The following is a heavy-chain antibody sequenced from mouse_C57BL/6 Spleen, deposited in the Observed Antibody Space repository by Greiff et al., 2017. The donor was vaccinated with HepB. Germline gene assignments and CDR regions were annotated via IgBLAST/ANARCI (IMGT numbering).Heavy chain of an antibody. CDR1: GYTFTDYY. J-gene: IGHJ2*01. D-gene: IGHD2-4*01. V-gene: IGHV1-26*01. CDR3: ASRYDYDYVDD. CDR2: INPNNGGT. Sequence: EVQLQQSGPELVKPGASVKISCKASGYTFTDYYMNWVKQSHGKSLEWIGDINPNNGGTSYNQKFKGKATLTVDKSSSTSYRELRSLASEDTAFYTCASRYDYDYVDDWGQGTTLTVSS.